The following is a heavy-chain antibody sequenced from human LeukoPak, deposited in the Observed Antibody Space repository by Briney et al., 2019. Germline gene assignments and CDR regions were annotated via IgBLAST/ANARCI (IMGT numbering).Heavy chain of an antibody. V-gene: IGHV3-74*01. CDR3: ARDLYGDYDLDY. CDR2: INSDVIST. CDR1: GVTFSSDW. Sequence: PGGSLRLSCAASGVTFSSDWMHSVRQAPGKGLVWGSRINSDVISTSYADSVKGRFTISRDNAKNTLYLQMNSLRAEDTAVYYCARDLYGDYDLDYWGQGTLVTVSS. J-gene: IGHJ4*02. D-gene: IGHD4-17*01.